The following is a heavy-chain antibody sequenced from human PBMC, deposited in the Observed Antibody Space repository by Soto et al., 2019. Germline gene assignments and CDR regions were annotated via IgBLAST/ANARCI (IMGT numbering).Heavy chain of an antibody. V-gene: IGHV4-4*02. CDR1: GGSISSSNW. Sequence: SETLSLTCAVSGGSISSSNWWSWVRQPPGKGLEWIGEIYHSGSTNYNPSLKGRVTISVDKSKNQFSLKLSSVTAADTAVYYCARKRRMEESPSYYYYGMDVWGQGTTVTVSS. CDR3: ARKRRMEESPSYYYYGMDV. CDR2: IYHSGST. J-gene: IGHJ6*02. D-gene: IGHD3-16*01.